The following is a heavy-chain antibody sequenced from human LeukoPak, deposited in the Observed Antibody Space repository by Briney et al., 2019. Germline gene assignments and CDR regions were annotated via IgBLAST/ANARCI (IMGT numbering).Heavy chain of an antibody. V-gene: IGHV4-61*05. CDR1: AGSIGSSDYY. CDR3: ARHIGGGIEDMDV. J-gene: IGHJ6*03. CDR2: IYVTGT. Sequence: SETLSLTCTVSAGSIGSSDYYWGWIRQPPGKGLEWIGYIYVTGTRYKPYLQSRFTISVDRSRNQFFLKMSSVTAADTAVYYCARHIGGGIEDMDVWGKGTKVIVSS. D-gene: IGHD3-16*02.